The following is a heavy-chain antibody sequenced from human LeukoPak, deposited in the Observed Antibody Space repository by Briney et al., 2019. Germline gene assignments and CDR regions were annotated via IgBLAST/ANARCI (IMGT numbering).Heavy chain of an antibody. CDR1: GFTVSSNY. V-gene: IGHV3-53*01. CDR3: AKPRAWDYGDFYFDY. CDR2: IYSGGST. Sequence: PGGSLRLSCAASGFTVSSNYMSWVRQAPGKGLEWVSVIYSGGSTYYADSVKGRFTISRDNSANTLYLKLNSLRAEDTAVYYCAKPRAWDYGDFYFDYWGQGTLVTVSS. J-gene: IGHJ4*02. D-gene: IGHD4-17*01.